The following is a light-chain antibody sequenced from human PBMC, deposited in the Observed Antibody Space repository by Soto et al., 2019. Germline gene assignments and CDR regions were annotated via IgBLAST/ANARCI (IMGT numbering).Light chain of an antibody. CDR1: QSVSSS. V-gene: IGKV3-11*01. J-gene: IGKJ3*01. CDR2: DAS. Sequence: EIVLTHSPDTLSSSPGERATLSCRASQSVSSSLAWYQQKPGQAPRLLIYDASNRATGIPARFSGSGSGTDLTLTISSLEPEDFAVYYVQQCRNWPPEVTFGPGTKVDIK. CDR3: QQCRNWPPEVT.